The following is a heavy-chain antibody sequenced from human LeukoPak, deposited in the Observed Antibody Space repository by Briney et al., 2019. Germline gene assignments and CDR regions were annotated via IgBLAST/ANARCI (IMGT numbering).Heavy chain of an antibody. J-gene: IGHJ3*01. V-gene: IGHV1-69*06. CDR3: ARDAQWELRALDV. CDR2: IIPIFDRP. D-gene: IGHD1-26*01. Sequence: SVKVSCKTIGGRFKSYGFSWVRQAPGQGLEWMGGIIPIFDRPNYAQKFEGRVTITADKSTNTTYMEISSLTSDDTAVYYCARDAQWELRALDVWDRGTMVIVSS. CDR1: GGRFKSYG.